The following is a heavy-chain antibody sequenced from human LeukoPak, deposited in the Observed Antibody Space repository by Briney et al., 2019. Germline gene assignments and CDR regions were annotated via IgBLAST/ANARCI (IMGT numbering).Heavy chain of an antibody. CDR2: ISGNGYNT. V-gene: IGHV3-23*01. Sequence: GGSLRLSCAGSGFTLGSYAMSWVRQAPGKGLEWVSAISGNGYNTYYADSVKGRFTISSESSGNTLYLQMHNLRAEDTAVYYCAKGVRLWFTFYFDYWGQGTLVTVSS. D-gene: IGHD3-10*01. CDR1: GFTLGSYA. J-gene: IGHJ4*02. CDR3: AKGVRLWFTFYFDY.